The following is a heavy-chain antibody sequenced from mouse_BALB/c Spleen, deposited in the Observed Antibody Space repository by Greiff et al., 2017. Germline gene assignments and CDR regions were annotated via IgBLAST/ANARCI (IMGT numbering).Heavy chain of an antibody. D-gene: IGHD1-1*01. CDR2: IDPANGNT. CDR3: ASTYYYGSSPRFAY. Sequence: EVQLQQSGAELVKPGASVKLSCTASGFNIKDTYMHWVKQRPEQGLEWIGRIDPANGNTKYDPKFQGKATITADTSSNTAYLQLSSLTSEDTAVYYCASTYYYGSSPRFAYWGQGTLVTVSA. V-gene: IGHV14-3*02. CDR1: GFNIKDTY. J-gene: IGHJ3*01.